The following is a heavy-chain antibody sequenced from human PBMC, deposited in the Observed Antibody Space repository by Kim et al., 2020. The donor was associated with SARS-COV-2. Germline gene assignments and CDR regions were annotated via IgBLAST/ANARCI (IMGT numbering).Heavy chain of an antibody. V-gene: IGHV1-24*01. D-gene: IGHD3-16*01. CDR1: GYTLTELS. J-gene: IGHJ4*02. CDR2: FDPEDGET. Sequence: ASVKVSCKVSGYTLTELSMHWVRQAPGKGLEWMGGFDPEDGETIYAQKFQGRVTMTEDTSTDTAYMELSSLRSEDTAVYYCATGGEPHFGYSWGMSWVYWGQGTLVTVSS. CDR3: ATGGEPHFGYSWGMSWVY.